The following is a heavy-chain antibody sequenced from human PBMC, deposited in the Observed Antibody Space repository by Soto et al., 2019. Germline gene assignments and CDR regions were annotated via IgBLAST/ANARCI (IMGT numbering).Heavy chain of an antibody. Sequence: GESLKISCKISGYSFSNYWLAWVRQMPGKGLELMGLIYPADSDTRYSTSFQGQVTISADKSITTAYLHWSNLKASDTAMYYCARAWNDFGTYGAFDYWGQGTRVTVSS. CDR1: GYSFSNYW. CDR2: IYPADSDT. V-gene: IGHV5-51*01. D-gene: IGHD4-4*01. J-gene: IGHJ4*02. CDR3: ARAWNDFGTYGAFDY.